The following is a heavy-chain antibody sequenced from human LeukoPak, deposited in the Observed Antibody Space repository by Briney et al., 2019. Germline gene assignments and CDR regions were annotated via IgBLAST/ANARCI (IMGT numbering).Heavy chain of an antibody. CDR1: GFTFSSYA. CDR3: ARAVVPAIRTRFDP. V-gene: IGHV3-23*01. CDR2: ISGSGGST. D-gene: IGHD2-2*01. J-gene: IGHJ5*02. Sequence: GGSLRLSCAASGFTFSSYAMSWVRQAPGKGVEGVSAISGSGGSTYYADSVKGRFTISRDNSKNALYLQMNSLRAEDTAVYYCARAVVPAIRTRFDPWGQGTLVTVSS.